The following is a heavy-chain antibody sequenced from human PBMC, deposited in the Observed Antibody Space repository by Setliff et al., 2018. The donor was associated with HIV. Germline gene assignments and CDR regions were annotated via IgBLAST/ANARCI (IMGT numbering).Heavy chain of an antibody. Sequence: ASVKVSCKTSGYIFIRYYIFWVRQAPGQGLEWMGNINPHTGVTKYAEKFQGRVTMTRDTSINTIYMELSRLRTDDTAVYYCARDLRDGFEEWFSTLDDGMDVWGQGTTVTVS. J-gene: IGHJ6*02. CDR1: GYIFIRYY. V-gene: IGHV1-2*02. CDR2: INPHTGVT. D-gene: IGHD3-3*01. CDR3: ARDLRDGFEEWFSTLDDGMDV.